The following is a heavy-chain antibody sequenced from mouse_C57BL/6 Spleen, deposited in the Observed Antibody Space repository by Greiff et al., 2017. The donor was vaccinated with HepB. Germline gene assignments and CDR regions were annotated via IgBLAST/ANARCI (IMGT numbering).Heavy chain of an antibody. Sequence: VKLQESGPGLVQPSQSLSITCTVSGFSLTSYGVHWVRQSPGKGLEWLGVIWRGGSTDYNAAFMSRLSITKDNSKSQVFFKMNSLQADDTAIYYCAKERNWDDAMDYWGQGTSVTVSS. CDR2: IWRGGST. CDR1: GFSLTSYG. CDR3: AKERNWDDAMDY. V-gene: IGHV2-5*01. D-gene: IGHD4-1*01. J-gene: IGHJ4*01.